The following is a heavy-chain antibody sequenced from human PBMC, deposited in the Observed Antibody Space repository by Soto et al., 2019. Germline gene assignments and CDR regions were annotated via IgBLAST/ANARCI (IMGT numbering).Heavy chain of an antibody. J-gene: IGHJ4*02. Sequence: GGSLRLSCAVSGFTFSSYAMSWVRQAPGKGLEWVSAISGSGGSTYYADSVKGRFTISRDNSKNTLYLQMNSLRAEDTAVYYCAKEQGPLYYYDSSGYSFDYWGQGTLVTSPQ. CDR2: ISGSGGST. CDR1: GFTFSSYA. V-gene: IGHV3-23*01. D-gene: IGHD3-22*01. CDR3: AKEQGPLYYYDSSGYSFDY.